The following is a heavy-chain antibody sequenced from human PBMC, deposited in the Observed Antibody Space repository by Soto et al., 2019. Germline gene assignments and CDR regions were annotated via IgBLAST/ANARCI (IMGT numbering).Heavy chain of an antibody. CDR2: ISYDGSNK. Sequence: PGGSLRLSCAASGFTFSSYAMHWVRQAPGKGLEWVAVISYDGSNKFYADSVKGRFTISRDNSKNTLYLQMNSLRAEDTAVYYCAREDAIEMATMTGFDYWGQGTLVTVSS. CDR1: GFTFSSYA. D-gene: IGHD5-12*01. V-gene: IGHV3-30-3*01. CDR3: AREDAIEMATMTGFDY. J-gene: IGHJ4*02.